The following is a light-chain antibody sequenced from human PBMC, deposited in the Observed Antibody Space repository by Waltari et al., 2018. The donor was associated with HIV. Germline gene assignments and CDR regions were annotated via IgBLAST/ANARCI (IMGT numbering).Light chain of an antibody. V-gene: IGLV3-21*04. CDR2: YDT. CDR1: KIGATS. Sequence: SYPLTQPPSVSVAPGRTARIACEGNKIGATSLHRYQQKPGQAPLLLIYYDTDRPSGIPERFSGSNSGNTASLIISRVEAGDEADYYCQVWDTTTDQYVLGTGTKVTV. J-gene: IGLJ1*01. CDR3: QVWDTTTDQYV.